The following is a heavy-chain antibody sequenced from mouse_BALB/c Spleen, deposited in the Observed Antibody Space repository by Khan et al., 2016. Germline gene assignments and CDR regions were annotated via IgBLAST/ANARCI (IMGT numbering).Heavy chain of an antibody. CDR3: KRSRNPLFDY. V-gene: IGHV1S53*02. CDR1: GYTFTDHA. CDR2: ISPGNGDI. Sequence: QVQLKESDAELVKPGASVKISCKASGYTFTDHAIHWVKQKPEQGLEWIGYISPGNGDIKYNEKFKGKATLTADRSSGTAFMQLNSLTSEDSAVYCCKRSRNPLFDYWGQGTTLTVSS. D-gene: IGHD3-1*01. J-gene: IGHJ2*01.